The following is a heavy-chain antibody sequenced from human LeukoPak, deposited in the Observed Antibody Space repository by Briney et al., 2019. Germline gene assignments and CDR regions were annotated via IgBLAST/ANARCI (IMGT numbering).Heavy chain of an antibody. CDR1: GGTFSSYA. V-gene: IGHV1-69*13. J-gene: IGHJ4*02. CDR3: ASSARGDGSGSYSFDY. D-gene: IGHD3-10*01. Sequence: SVKVSCKASGGTFSSYAISWVRQAPGQGLEWMGGIIPIFGTANYAQKFQGRVTITADESTSTAYMELSRLRSDDTAVYYCASSARGDGSGSYSFDYWGQGTLVTVSS. CDR2: IIPIFGTA.